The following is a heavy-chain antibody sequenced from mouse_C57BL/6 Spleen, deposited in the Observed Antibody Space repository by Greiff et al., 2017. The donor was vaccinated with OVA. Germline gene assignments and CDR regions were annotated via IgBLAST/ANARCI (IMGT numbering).Heavy chain of an antibody. CDR1: GYAFTNYL. J-gene: IGHJ2*01. D-gene: IGHD3-2*02. V-gene: IGHV1-54*01. CDR2: INPGSGGT. CDR3: AREGSGYVRYFDY. Sequence: VQLQQSGAELVRPGTSVKVSCKASGYAFTNYLIEWVKQRPGQGLEWIGVINPGSGGTNYNEKFKGKATLTADKSSSTAYMQLSSLTSEDSAVYFCAREGSGYVRYFDYWGQGTTLTVSS.